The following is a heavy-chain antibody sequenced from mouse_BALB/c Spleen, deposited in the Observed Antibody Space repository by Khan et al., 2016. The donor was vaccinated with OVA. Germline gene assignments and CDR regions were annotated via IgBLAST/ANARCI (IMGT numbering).Heavy chain of an antibody. CDR3: ARVRAY. D-gene: IGHD2-14*01. Sequence: EVQLLETGPGLVKPSQSLSLTCTVTGYSITSDYAWNWIRQFPGNKLEWMGYISYSGRTSYTPSLKSRISITRDTSKNQFFLQLNSVTTEDTATYYCARVRAYWGQGTLVTVSA. J-gene: IGHJ3*01. CDR1: GYSITSDYA. CDR2: ISYSGRT. V-gene: IGHV3-2*02.